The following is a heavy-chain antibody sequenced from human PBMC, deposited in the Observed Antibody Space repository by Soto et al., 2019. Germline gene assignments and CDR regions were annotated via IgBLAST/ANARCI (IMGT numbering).Heavy chain of an antibody. CDR1: GGSFSGYY. Sequence: SETLSLTCAVYGGSFSGYYWSWIRQPPGKGLEWIGEINHSGSTNYNPSLKSRVTISVDTSKNQFSLKLSSVTAADTAVYYCARVYSGSYSDYWGQGTLVTVSS. CDR2: INHSGST. V-gene: IGHV4-34*01. D-gene: IGHD1-26*01. J-gene: IGHJ4*02. CDR3: ARVYSGSYSDY.